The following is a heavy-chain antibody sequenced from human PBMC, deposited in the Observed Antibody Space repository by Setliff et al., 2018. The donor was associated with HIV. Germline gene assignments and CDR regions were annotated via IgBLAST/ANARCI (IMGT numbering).Heavy chain of an antibody. D-gene: IGHD3-9*01. CDR3: ARDQPQDYDSLTGYYTGRYFDY. J-gene: IGHJ4*02. CDR1: GGSINNPNFY. V-gene: IGHV4-39*07. CDR2: VYHTGIP. Sequence: SETLSLTCTVSGGSINNPNFYWGWIRQSPGKGLEWIGNVYHTGIPTYNPSLSSRVTISVDTSKNQFSLKLTSVTAADTAVYYCARDQPQDYDSLTGYYTGRYFDYWGRGTLVTVSS.